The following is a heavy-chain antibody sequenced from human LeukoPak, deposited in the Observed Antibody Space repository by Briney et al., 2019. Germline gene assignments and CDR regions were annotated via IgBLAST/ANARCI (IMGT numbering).Heavy chain of an antibody. V-gene: IGHV1-69*06. D-gene: IGHD3-10*01. CDR2: IIPIFGTA. J-gene: IGHJ3*02. Sequence: ASVKVSCKASGGTFSSYAISWVRQAPGQGLEWMGGIIPIFGTANYAQKFQGRVTITADKSTSTAYMELSRLRSDDTAVYYCARLPDSLLWFGYDAFDIWGQGTMVTVSS. CDR3: ARLPDSLLWFGYDAFDI. CDR1: GGTFSSYA.